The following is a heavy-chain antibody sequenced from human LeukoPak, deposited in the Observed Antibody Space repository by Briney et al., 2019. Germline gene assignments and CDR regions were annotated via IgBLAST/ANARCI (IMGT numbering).Heavy chain of an antibody. CDR2: ISGSGGST. D-gene: IGHD4-17*01. J-gene: IGHJ4*02. CDR3: AARVYGDYY. CDR1: GFTVSGYA. Sequence: PGGSLRLSCAASGFTVSGYAMSWVRQAPGKGLEWVSAISGSGGSTYYADSVKGRFTISRDNFKNTLYLQMNSLRAEDTAVYYCAARVYGDYYWGQGTLVTVSS. V-gene: IGHV3-23*01.